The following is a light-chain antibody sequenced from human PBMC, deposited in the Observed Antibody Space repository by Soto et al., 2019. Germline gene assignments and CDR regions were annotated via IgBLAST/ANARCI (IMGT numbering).Light chain of an antibody. Sequence: DIQMTQSPSTLSASVGDRVTITCRASQNIKNWLAWYQQRPGQAPKLLISEGSSLESGVPSTFSGTASGTEFTLTISSLQPDDFATYYCQKYNTDPFTFGPGTKVDMK. CDR2: EGS. CDR1: QNIKNW. V-gene: IGKV1-5*01. CDR3: QKYNTDPFT. J-gene: IGKJ3*01.